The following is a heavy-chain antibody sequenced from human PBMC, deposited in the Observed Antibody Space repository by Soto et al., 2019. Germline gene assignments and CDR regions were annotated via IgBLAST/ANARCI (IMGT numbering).Heavy chain of an antibody. Sequence: PGGSLRLSCAASGFTFSNYAMNWVRQAPGKGLEWVSGISGGSGDSTFYADSVKGRFTISRDNSKNTLHLQMNSLRTEDTVVYYCAKNQPSWATRAAFDYWGQGTLVTVSS. J-gene: IGHJ4*02. V-gene: IGHV3-23*01. D-gene: IGHD2-2*01. CDR2: ISGGSGDST. CDR3: AKNQPSWATRAAFDY. CDR1: GFTFSNYA.